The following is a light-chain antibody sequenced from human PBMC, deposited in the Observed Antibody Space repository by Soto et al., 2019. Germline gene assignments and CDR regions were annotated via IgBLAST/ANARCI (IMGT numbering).Light chain of an antibody. CDR2: WAS. CDR3: QQYYNPPYT. Sequence: DIVMTQSPDSLAVSLGERATINCKSSQSVLYSSNNQNYLTWYQQKPGQPPKLLIYWASTRESGVPDRFSGSGAGTDFTLTIRRLQAEDVAVYYCQQYYNPPYTFGQGTKLEI. CDR1: QSVLYSSNNQNY. J-gene: IGKJ2*01. V-gene: IGKV4-1*01.